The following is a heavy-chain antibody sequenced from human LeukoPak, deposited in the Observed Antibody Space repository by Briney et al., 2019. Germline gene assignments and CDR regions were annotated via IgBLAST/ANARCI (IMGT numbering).Heavy chain of an antibody. D-gene: IGHD4-17*01. J-gene: IGHJ4*02. V-gene: IGHV3-23*01. Sequence: GGSLRLSCAASGFTFSSYAMSWVRLAPGKGLEWVSAISGSGGSTYYADSVKGRFTISRDNSKNTLYLQMNSLRAEDTAVYYCAKDRYYGEIFDYWGQGTLVTVSS. CDR1: GFTFSSYA. CDR2: ISGSGGST. CDR3: AKDRYYGEIFDY.